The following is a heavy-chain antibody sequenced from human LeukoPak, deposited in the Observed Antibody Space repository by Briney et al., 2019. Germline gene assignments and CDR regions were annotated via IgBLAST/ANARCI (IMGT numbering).Heavy chain of an antibody. CDR3: ARSEKVATATGWFDP. CDR1: GASISSYY. J-gene: IGHJ5*02. CDR2: IYNSRST. Sequence: SETLSLTCTVSGASISSYYWSWIRQSPGKGLEWIGYIYNSRSTNYNPSLKSRVNVAVDTSKNQFSLKLTSVTAADTAVYYCARSEKVATATGWFDPWGQGTLVTVSS. V-gene: IGHV4-59*01. D-gene: IGHD5-12*01.